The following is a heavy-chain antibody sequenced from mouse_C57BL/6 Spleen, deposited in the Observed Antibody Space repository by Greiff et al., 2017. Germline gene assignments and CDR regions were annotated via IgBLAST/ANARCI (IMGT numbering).Heavy chain of an antibody. CDR1: GFTFSSYA. D-gene: IGHD1-1*01. CDR3: ARAPYYCGTSEKAMDY. Sequence: EVMLVESGGGLVKPGGSLKLSCAASGFTFSSYAMSWVRQTPEKRLEWVATISDGGSYTYYPDNVKGRFTISRDNAKNNLYLQMSHLKSEDTAMYYCARAPYYCGTSEKAMDYWGQGTSVTVSS. V-gene: IGHV5-4*03. CDR2: ISDGGSYT. J-gene: IGHJ4*01.